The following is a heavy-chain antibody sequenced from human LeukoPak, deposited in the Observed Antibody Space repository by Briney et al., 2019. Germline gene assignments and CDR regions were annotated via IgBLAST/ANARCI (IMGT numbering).Heavy chain of an antibody. V-gene: IGHV3-23*01. CDR3: AKGAYDYIEIAYFDY. CDR1: GFSFNNYA. D-gene: IGHD5-12*01. CDR2: IIGSSGST. J-gene: IGHJ4*02. Sequence: GGSLRPSCVASGFSFNNYAMNWVRQAPGKGLEWVSLIIGSSGSTFYADPVKGRFTISRDKSKNTLYLQMNSLRADDTAVYYCAKGAYDYIEIAYFDYWGQGSLVTVSS.